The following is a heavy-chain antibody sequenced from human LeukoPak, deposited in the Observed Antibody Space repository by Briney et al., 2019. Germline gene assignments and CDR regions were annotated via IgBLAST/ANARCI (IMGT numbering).Heavy chain of an antibody. V-gene: IGHV3-30*02. CDR3: ARRGPKLGAFDI. Sequence: TGGSLRLSCAASGFTFSSYGMHWVRQAPGKGLEWVAFIRYDGSNKYYADSVKGRFTISRDNSKNTLYLQMNSLRAEDTAVYYCARRGPKLGAFDIWGQGTMVTVSS. J-gene: IGHJ3*02. D-gene: IGHD3-16*01. CDR2: IRYDGSNK. CDR1: GFTFSSYG.